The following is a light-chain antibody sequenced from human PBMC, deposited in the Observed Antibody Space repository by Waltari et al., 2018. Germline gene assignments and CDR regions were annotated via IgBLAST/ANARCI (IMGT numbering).Light chain of an antibody. J-gene: IGKJ2*01. CDR1: QRIATN. CDR2: EAS. Sequence: IVMTQSSATLSLSPGEGATLSCRASQRIATNVAWYQQKPGQGPRLLISEASTRVAGVPARFTGSGSGTEFTLTISSLQSEDFAVYYCQQYNYYYSFGQGTRLEIK. V-gene: IGKV3-15*01. CDR3: QQYNYYYS.